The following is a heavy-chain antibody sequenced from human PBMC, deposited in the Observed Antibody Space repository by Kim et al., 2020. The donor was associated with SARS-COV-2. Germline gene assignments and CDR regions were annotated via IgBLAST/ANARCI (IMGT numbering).Heavy chain of an antibody. J-gene: IGHJ3*01. CDR2: IQPSGST. V-gene: IGHV4-61*02. CDR3: AREKGDV. CDR1: GGSISSGSYY. Sequence: SETLSLTCTVSGGSISSGSYYWSWIRQPAGKGLEWIGRIQPSGSTNYNPSLRSRVSISIDTSRNRFSLKLNSVTAADTAVYYCAREKGDVWGQGTMVTVSS.